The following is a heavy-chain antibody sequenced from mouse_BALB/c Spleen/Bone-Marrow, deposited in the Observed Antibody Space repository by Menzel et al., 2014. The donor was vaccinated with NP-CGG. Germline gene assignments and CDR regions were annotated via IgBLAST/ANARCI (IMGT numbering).Heavy chain of an antibody. CDR1: GYTFTRYW. D-gene: IGHD1-1*02. Sequence: SGYTFTRYWMQWVKPRPGQGLEWIGAIYPVNYDTRYHQMFKVKATLTADKSSSTAYMQLSSLASYDSALYYCAREGDEYGSSTYDTIDYWGQGTSVTVSS. CDR2: IYPVNYDT. J-gene: IGHJ4*01. CDR3: AREGDEYGSSTYDTIDY. V-gene: IGHV1-87*01.